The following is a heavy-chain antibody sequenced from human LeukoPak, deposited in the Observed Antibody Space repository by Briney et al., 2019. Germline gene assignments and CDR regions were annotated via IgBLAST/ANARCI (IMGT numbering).Heavy chain of an antibody. CDR2: IYYSGST. V-gene: IGHV4-59*01. D-gene: IGHD3-10*01. J-gene: IGHJ4*02. Sequence: SETLTLTCTASGCTISSYYWSWIRQPPGKGLEWIGYIYYSGSTNYNPSLKSRVTISVDTSKNQFSLKLSSVTAADTAVYYCARAEDTSVRGVPYIFDYWGQGTLVTVSS. CDR3: ARAEDTSVRGVPYIFDY. CDR1: GCTISSYY.